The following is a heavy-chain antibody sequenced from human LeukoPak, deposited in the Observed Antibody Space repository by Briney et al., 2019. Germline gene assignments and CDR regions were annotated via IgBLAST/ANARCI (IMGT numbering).Heavy chain of an antibody. CDR3: ATDWDFVLMVYARGRGEYFQH. Sequence: GASVKVSCKASGYTFTDYYMHWVQQAPGKGLEWMGRVDPEDGETIYAEKFQGGVTITADTSTDTAYMELSSLRSEDTAVYYCATDWDFVLMVYARGRGEYFQHWGRGTLVTVSS. V-gene: IGHV1-69-2*01. CDR2: VDPEDGET. CDR1: GYTFTDYY. J-gene: IGHJ1*01. D-gene: IGHD2-8*01.